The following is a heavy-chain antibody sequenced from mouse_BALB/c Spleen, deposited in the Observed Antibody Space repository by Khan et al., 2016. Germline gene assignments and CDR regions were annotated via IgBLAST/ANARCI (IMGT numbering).Heavy chain of an antibody. CDR1: DYTFTDYY. CDR2: IYPGSGNT. Sequence: QVQLKQPGPEPVKPGASVKISCKASDYTFTDYYINWVKQKPGQGLEWVGWIYPGSGNTKYHEKFKGKATLTVYTSSSTAYMPHSSLTSEDTAVYFCARRGIYWYFDVWGAGTTVTVSS. J-gene: IGHJ1*01. CDR3: ARRGIYWYFDV. V-gene: IGHV1-84*02.